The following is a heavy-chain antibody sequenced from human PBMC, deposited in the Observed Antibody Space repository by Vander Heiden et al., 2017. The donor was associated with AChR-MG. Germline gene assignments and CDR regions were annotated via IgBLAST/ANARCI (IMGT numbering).Heavy chain of an antibody. J-gene: IGHJ6*03. Sequence: QVQLVQSGAEVKKPGSSVKVSCKASGGTFSSYAIRWVRQAPGQGLEWMGGIIPIFGTANYAQKFQGRVTITADESTSTAYMELSSLRSEDTAVYYCARGRYYDSSGYYPPNYYYYYMDVWGKGTTVTVSS. CDR2: IIPIFGTA. D-gene: IGHD3-22*01. V-gene: IGHV1-69*01. CDR1: GGTFSSYA. CDR3: ARGRYYDSSGYYPPNYYYYYMDV.